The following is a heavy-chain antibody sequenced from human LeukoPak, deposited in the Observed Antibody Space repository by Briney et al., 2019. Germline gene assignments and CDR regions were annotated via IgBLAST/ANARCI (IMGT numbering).Heavy chain of an antibody. CDR1: GYTFTSYG. CDR2: ISAYNGNT. D-gene: IGHD6-6*01. CDR3: ARVLAARPLGPFDY. V-gene: IGHV1-18*01. Sequence: GASVKVSCKASGYTFTSYGISWVRQAPGQGLEWMGWISAYNGNTNYAQKLQGRVTMTTDTSTSTAYMELRSLRSDDTAVYYCARVLAARPLGPFDYWGQGTLVTVSS. J-gene: IGHJ4*02.